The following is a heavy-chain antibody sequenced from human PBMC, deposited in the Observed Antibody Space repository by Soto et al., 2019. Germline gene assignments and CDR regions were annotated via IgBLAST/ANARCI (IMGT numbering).Heavy chain of an antibody. CDR2: INHSGST. CDR3: GKGYFLFCGWWFFLACKGFFYF. D-gene: IGHD2-15*01. Sequence: SETLSLTCAVYGGSFSGYYWSWIRQPPGKGLEWIGEINHSGSTNYNPSLKSRVTISVDTSKNQFSLKLSSVTAADTAVYYCGKGYFLFCGWWFFLACKGFFYFLGQGTLVTVSS. V-gene: IGHV4-34*01. J-gene: IGHJ4*03. CDR1: GGSFSGYY.